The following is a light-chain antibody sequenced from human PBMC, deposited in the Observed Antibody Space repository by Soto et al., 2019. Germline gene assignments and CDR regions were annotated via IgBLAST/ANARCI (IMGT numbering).Light chain of an antibody. Sequence: DIPMTQSPSSLSASVGDKVTITCRASQSIANYLNWYQQKSNKAPRLLIYGATTLQTGAPSRFIASGSGTDFTLTINNVQPEDYATYYCQQTYSALSFGGGTKVEIK. CDR2: GAT. V-gene: IGKV1-39*01. CDR1: QSIANY. J-gene: IGKJ4*01. CDR3: QQTYSALS.